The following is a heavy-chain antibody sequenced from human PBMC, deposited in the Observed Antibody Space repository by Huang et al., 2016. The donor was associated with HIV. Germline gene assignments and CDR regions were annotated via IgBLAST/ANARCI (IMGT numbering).Heavy chain of an antibody. CDR1: GFTFSSYW. CDR2: IKRVGRST. Sequence: AASGFTFSSYWMHWVRKAPGKGRVWVSSIKRVGRSTSYADSVKGRLTISRDNAKNTRYLQMNRLRAEDTAVYYCARTYYYDSSGVDPRRAFDIWGQGTMVTVSS. J-gene: IGHJ3*02. CDR3: ARTYYYDSSGVDPRRAFDI. D-gene: IGHD3-22*01. V-gene: IGHV3-74*01.